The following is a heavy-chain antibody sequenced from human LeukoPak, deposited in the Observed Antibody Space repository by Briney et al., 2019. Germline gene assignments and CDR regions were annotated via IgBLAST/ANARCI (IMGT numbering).Heavy chain of an antibody. Sequence: VASVKVSCKASGYTFTSYYMHWVRQAPGQGLEWMGIINPSGGSTTYAQKFQGRVTMTTDTSTSTAYMELRSLRSDDTAVYYCARGRLYCSGGSCYLRSFDIWGQGTMVTVSS. J-gene: IGHJ3*02. CDR2: INPSGGST. CDR3: ARGRLYCSGGSCYLRSFDI. CDR1: GYTFTSYY. D-gene: IGHD2-15*01. V-gene: IGHV1-46*01.